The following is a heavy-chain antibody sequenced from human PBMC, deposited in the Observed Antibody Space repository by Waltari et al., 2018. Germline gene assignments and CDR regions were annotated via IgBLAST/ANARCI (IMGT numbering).Heavy chain of an antibody. Sequence: QVQLVQSGTDVKKPGPSVQVCCKASGYTLTGKFIHLVRQAPGQGLELMGWSNPNTGVTKFAQKFQGRVTMTRDTSITSAYMELTSLRSDDTALYFCARGRDAFNNLDVWGQGTKVIVSS. CDR2: SNPNTGVT. J-gene: IGHJ3*01. D-gene: IGHD2-15*01. CDR1: GYTLTGKF. CDR3: ARGRDAFNNLDV. V-gene: IGHV1-2*02.